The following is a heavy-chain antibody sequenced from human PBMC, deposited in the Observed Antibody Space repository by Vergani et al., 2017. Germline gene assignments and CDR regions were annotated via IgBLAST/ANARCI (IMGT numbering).Heavy chain of an antibody. CDR2: AHRSGTT. J-gene: IGHJ6*02. CDR3: ARDVVSTTPLHGMDV. V-gene: IGHV4-38-2*01. Sequence: QVQLQESGPGLVKPSETLSLTCAVSGFSIDNGYYWDWIRQPPGKGLEWIGSAHRSGTTYYNPSLKSRVTMSIDMSKSQISLKLSSVTAADTAIYYCARDVVSTTPLHGMDVWGQGTAVTVSS. D-gene: IGHD5/OR15-5a*01. CDR1: GFSIDNGYY.